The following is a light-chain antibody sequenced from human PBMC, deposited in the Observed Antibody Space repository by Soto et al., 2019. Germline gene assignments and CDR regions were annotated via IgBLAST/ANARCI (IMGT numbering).Light chain of an antibody. CDR2: AAS. J-gene: IGKJ1*01. CDR3: QKYNSAPWT. Sequence: DIQMTQSPSSLSASVGDTVTITCRASQSISNDLYWYQQKPGKVPKLLIYAASTLQSGVPSRFSGSGSGTDFTLTISSLQPEDVATYYCQKYNSAPWTFGQGTKVEIK. CDR1: QSISND. V-gene: IGKV1-27*01.